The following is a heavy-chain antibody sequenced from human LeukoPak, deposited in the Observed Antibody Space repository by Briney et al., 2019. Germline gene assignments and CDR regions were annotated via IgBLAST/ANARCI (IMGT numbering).Heavy chain of an antibody. D-gene: IGHD4-23*01. V-gene: IGHV4-59*08. J-gene: IGHJ6*03. CDR1: GGSISTYY. CDR3: ARTLYGRNRMDV. Sequence: SETLSLTCTVSGGSISTYYWSWIRQAPGKGLEWIGYIFHSGSTDYNPSLSSRVTISVDTSRNQFSLRLNSVTAADTAMYYCARTLYGRNRMDVWGRGATVTVSS. CDR2: IFHSGST.